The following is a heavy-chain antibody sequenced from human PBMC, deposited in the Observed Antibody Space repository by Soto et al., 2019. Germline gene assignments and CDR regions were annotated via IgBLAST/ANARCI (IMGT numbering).Heavy chain of an antibody. CDR2: IYYSGST. D-gene: IGHD6-19*01. V-gene: IGHV4-39*01. CDR1: GGSISSSSYY. J-gene: IGHJ4*02. CDR3: ARRYSSGWYVPPFDY. Sequence: QLQLQESGPGLVKPSETLSLTCTVSGGSISSSSYYWGWIRQPPGKGLEWIGSIYYSGSTYYNPSLKSRVTISVDTSKNQFSLKLSSVTAADTAVYYCARRYSSGWYVPPFDYWGQGTLVTVSS.